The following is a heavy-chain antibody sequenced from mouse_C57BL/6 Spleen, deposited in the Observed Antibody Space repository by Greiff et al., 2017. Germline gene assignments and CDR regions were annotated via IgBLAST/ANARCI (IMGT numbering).Heavy chain of an antibody. J-gene: IGHJ4*01. CDR2: IYPGSGRT. CDR1: GYTFTSYW. CDR3: ARWVYYGYDGYYAMDY. D-gene: IGHD2-2*01. Sequence: QVQLQQPGAELVKPGASVKMSCKASGYTFTSYWLTWVKPRPGQGLEWIGDIYPGSGRTNYNEKFKSKATLTVATSSSTAYMQLSSLTSEDSAVYYCARWVYYGYDGYYAMDYWGQGTSVTVSS. V-gene: IGHV1-55*01.